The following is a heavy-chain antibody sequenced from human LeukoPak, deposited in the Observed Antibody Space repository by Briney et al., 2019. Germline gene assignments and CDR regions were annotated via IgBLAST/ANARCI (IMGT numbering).Heavy chain of an antibody. J-gene: IGHJ4*02. V-gene: IGHV3-66*01. CDR2: IYSGGST. CDR3: ARVGYSGYVQNFDY. D-gene: IGHD5-12*01. CDR1: GFTVSSNY. Sequence: GGSLRLSCAVSGFTVSSNYMSWVRQAPGKGLEWVSVIYSGGSTYYADSVKGRFTISRDNSKNTLYLQMNSLRAEDTAVYCCARVGYSGYVQNFDYWGQGTLVTVSS.